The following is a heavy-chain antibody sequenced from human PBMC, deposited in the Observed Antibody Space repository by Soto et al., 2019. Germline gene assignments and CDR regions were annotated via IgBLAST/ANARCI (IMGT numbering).Heavy chain of an antibody. CDR3: ARDLGDYYDREQNAFDI. CDR1: GYTFTSYG. J-gene: IGHJ3*02. CDR2: ISAYNGNT. V-gene: IGHV1-18*01. Sequence: QVQLVQSGAEVKKPGASVKVSCKASGYTFTSYGISWVRQAPGQGLEWMGWISAYNGNTNYAQKLQGRVTVTTDTSTSTAYMELRSLRSDDTAVYYCARDLGDYYDREQNAFDIWGQGTMVTVSS. D-gene: IGHD3-22*01.